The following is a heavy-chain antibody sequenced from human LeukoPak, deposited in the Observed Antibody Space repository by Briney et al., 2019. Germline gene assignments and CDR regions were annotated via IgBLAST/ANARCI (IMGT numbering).Heavy chain of an antibody. Sequence: GGSLRLSCAASGFTFSSYSMNWVRQAPGKGLEWVSYINTGSSTMYYADSVKGRFTISRDNAKNSLYLQMNSLRAEDTAVYYCARAIHYYGSGSFSYYGMDVWGQGTTVTVSS. CDR2: INTGSSTM. V-gene: IGHV3-48*04. D-gene: IGHD3-10*01. J-gene: IGHJ6*02. CDR1: GFTFSSYS. CDR3: ARAIHYYGSGSFSYYGMDV.